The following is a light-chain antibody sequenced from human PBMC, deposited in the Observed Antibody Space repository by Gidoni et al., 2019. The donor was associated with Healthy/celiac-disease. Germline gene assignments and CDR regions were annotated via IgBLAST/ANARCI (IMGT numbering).Light chain of an antibody. Sequence: VITQSPDSLAVSLGERATINCKSSQSVLYSSNNKNYLAWYQQKPGQPPKLLIYWASTRESGVPERFSGSGSGTDFTLTISSLQAEDVAVYYCQQYYSTPWTSGQGTKVEIK. J-gene: IGKJ1*01. CDR1: QSVLYSSNNKNY. CDR2: WAS. CDR3: QQYYSTPWT. V-gene: IGKV4-1*01.